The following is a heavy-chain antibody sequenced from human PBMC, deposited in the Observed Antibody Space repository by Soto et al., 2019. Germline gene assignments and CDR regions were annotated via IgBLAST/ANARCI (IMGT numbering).Heavy chain of an antibody. CDR3: TRVGGYYSDYPNFDS. D-gene: IGHD4-17*01. CDR2: IYYSGST. Sequence: SETLSLTCSVSGSSIRPYYWSWIRQPPGKGLEWIGNIYYSGSTNYNPSLKSRVIISVASSKNQLSLRLNSVTAADTAVYYCTRVGGYYSDYPNFDSWGQGALVTVSS. J-gene: IGHJ4*02. V-gene: IGHV4-59*01. CDR1: GSSIRPYY.